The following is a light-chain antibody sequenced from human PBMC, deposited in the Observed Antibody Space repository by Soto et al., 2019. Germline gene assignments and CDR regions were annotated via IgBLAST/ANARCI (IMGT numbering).Light chain of an antibody. Sequence: DIQMTQSPSTLSTSIGDTVTITCRASQNIDDWLAWYQQKPGRAPKLLIYTASSLQSGVPSRFSDSGSGTEFTLTISSLQPDDFATYYCQQYYNYITFGQGTRLDIK. CDR2: TAS. CDR3: QQYYNYIT. V-gene: IGKV1-5*03. CDR1: QNIDDW. J-gene: IGKJ5*01.